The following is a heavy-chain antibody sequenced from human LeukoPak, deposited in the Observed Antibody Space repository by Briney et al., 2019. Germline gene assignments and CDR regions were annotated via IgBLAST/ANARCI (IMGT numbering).Heavy chain of an antibody. V-gene: IGHV4-30-4*08. J-gene: IGHJ4*02. Sequence: SETLSLTCTVSGGSINSSAYYWSWIRQPPGKGLEWIGYIYYSGSTYYNPSLKSRVTISLDTSKNQFSLKLSSGTAADTAVYYCVRTEVSSGSEDYWGQGTLVTVSS. D-gene: IGHD6-19*01. CDR2: IYYSGST. CDR3: VRTEVSSGSEDY. CDR1: GGSINSSAYY.